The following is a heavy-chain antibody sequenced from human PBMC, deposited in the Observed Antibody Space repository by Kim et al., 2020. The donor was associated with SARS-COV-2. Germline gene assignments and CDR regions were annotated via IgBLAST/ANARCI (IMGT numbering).Heavy chain of an antibody. CDR3: ARFGYGGNSDGMDV. CDR1: GFTFSSYS. V-gene: IGHV3-21*01. D-gene: IGHD4-17*01. CDR2: ISSSSSYI. Sequence: GGSLRLSCAASGFTFSSYSMNWVRQAPGKGLEWVSSISSSSSYIYYADSVKGRFTISRDNAKNSLYLQMNSLRAEDTAVYYCARFGYGGNSDGMDVWGQGTTVTVSS. J-gene: IGHJ6*02.